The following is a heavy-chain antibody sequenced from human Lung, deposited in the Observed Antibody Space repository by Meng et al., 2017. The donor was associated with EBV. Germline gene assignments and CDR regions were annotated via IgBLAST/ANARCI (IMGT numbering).Heavy chain of an antibody. V-gene: IGHV3-15*01. CDR3: TRWSYGGTAY. CDR2: IKSKTDGGTT. CDR1: GFTFRNAW. D-gene: IGHD4-23*01. Sequence: EVQRVEDGEGLLKPVGSLRLSGAASGFTFRNAWMSWVRQAPGKGLEWVGRIKSKTDGGTTDYAAPVKGRFTISRDDSKNTLYLQMNSLKTEDTAVYYCTRWSYGGTAYWGQGTLVTVSS. J-gene: IGHJ4*02.